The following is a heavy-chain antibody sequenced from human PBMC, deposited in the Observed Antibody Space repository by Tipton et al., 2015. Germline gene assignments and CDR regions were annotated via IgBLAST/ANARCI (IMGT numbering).Heavy chain of an antibody. CDR1: DDSISGGGFY. CDR3: ARASGGYYYYDMHV. V-gene: IGHV4-31*03. Sequence: TLSLTCTVSDDSISGGGFYWSWIRHLPGKGLDWIGDISRSGSTDYNPSLQSRLTISLDTPKSQFSLQLSSMTAADTAVYYCARASGGYYYYDMHVWGQGTTVTVSS. CDR2: ISRSGST. D-gene: IGHD5-12*01. J-gene: IGHJ6*02.